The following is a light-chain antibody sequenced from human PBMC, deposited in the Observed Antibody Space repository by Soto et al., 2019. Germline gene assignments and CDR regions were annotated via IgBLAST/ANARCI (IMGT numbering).Light chain of an antibody. Sequence: QSVLTQPPSVSGAPGQRVTISCTGSSSNIGAGYDVHWYQQVPGTAPKLLIYGNSNRPSGVPDRFSGSNSGTSASLAITGLQAEDEADYYCHSYDSSLSGYVFGTGTKVTVL. CDR1: SSNIGAGYD. V-gene: IGLV1-40*01. CDR3: HSYDSSLSGYV. J-gene: IGLJ1*01. CDR2: GNS.